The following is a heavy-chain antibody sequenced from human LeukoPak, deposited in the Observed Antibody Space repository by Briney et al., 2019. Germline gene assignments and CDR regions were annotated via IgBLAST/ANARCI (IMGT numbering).Heavy chain of an antibody. V-gene: IGHV1-2*02. J-gene: IGHJ4*02. Sequence: ASVKDSCKASGYTFTDYYMHWVRQAPGQGLEWMGWINPNSGGTHFAQKLQGAVAMTRDTSLSTAYLEQGSLRSDNTAAYITARARWQLVPYFYSWGQGTLVTVSS. CDR2: INPNSGGT. D-gene: IGHD4-23*01. CDR3: ARARWQLVPYFYS. CDR1: GYTFTDYY.